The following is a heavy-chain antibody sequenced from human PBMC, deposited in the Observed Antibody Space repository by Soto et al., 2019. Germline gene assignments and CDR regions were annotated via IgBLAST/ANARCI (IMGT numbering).Heavy chain of an antibody. V-gene: IGHV4-39*01. J-gene: IGHJ4*02. CDR1: VGSIDRSGYY. CDR3: GKVLVGATGHTDSDS. D-gene: IGHD2-15*01. Sequence: PSETLSLTCTVSVGSIDRSGYYWGWIRQPPGRGLEWIGNIDYNGVTYSNPSLKSRVTISRDTSKNQFSLKLTSVTAADTALYYCGKVLVGATGHTDSDSWGPGTLVTVSS. CDR2: IDYNGVT.